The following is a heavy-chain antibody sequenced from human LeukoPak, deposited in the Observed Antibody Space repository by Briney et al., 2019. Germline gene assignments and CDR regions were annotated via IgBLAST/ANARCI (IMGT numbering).Heavy chain of an antibody. CDR1: GGTFSSYA. Sequence: GSSVKVSCKASGGTFSSYAISWVRQAPGQGLEWMGGIIPIFGTANYAQKFQGRVTITADESTSTAYMELSSLRPEDTAVYYCASGIVATTYDYWGQGTLVTVSS. CDR2: IIPIFGTA. J-gene: IGHJ4*02. CDR3: ASGIVATTYDY. V-gene: IGHV1-69*01. D-gene: IGHD5-12*01.